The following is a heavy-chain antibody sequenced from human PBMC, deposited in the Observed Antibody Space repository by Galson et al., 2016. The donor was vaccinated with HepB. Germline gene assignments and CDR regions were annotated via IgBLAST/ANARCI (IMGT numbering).Heavy chain of an antibody. CDR2: ISHSGSDAS. J-gene: IGHJ4*02. CDR1: GDSISRYY. D-gene: IGHD2-15*01. CDR3: ARGRRGACYLAY. Sequence: ETLSLTCTVSGDSISRYYWSWIRQTPGMGLEWIGFISHSGSDASNYNPSLKSRVSISVDTSKSQFSLKLTSVTAADTAVYFCARGRRGACYLAYWGQGILVTVS. V-gene: IGHV4-59*01.